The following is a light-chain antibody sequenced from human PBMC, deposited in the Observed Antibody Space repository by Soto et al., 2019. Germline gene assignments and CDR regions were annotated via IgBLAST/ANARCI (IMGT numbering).Light chain of an antibody. V-gene: IGLV3-21*04. CDR3: QVWDSGSDHVV. Sequence: SYELTQPPSVSVAPGKTARITCGGNNIGSKTVHWYQQKPGQAPVLVIYYDSDRPSGIPERFSGSNSGNTATLTISRVEAGDEADYSCQVWDSGSDHVVFGGGTQLTVL. CDR2: YDS. CDR1: NIGSKT. J-gene: IGLJ2*01.